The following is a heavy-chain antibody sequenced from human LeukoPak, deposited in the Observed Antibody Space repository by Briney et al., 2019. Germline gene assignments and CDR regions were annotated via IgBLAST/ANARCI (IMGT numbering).Heavy chain of an antibody. D-gene: IGHD1-26*01. V-gene: IGHV1-18*01. CDR3: ARHTSGIYIPDGALEI. CDR1: GYTFTSNG. J-gene: IGHJ3*02. CDR2: ITGYNANT. Sequence: ASVKVSCKASGYTFTSNGISWVRQAPGQGLEWMGWITGYNANTNYAQKFQGRVTMTIDTSTTTVYMELSSLKSDDTAVYFCARHTSGIYIPDGALEIWGQGTMVTVSS.